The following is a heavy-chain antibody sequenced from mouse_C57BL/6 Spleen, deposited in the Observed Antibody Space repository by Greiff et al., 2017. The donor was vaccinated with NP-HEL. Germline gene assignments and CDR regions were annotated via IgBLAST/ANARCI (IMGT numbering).Heavy chain of an antibody. CDR3: ARFDGYYVNWYFDV. CDR2: IHPNSGST. J-gene: IGHJ1*03. CDR1: GYTFTSYW. Sequence: QVQLQQPGAELVKPGASVKLSCKASGYTFTSYWMHWVKQRPGQGLEWIGMIHPNSGSTNYNEKFKSKATLTVDKSSSTAYMQLSSLTSDDSAVYYCARFDGYYVNWYFDVWGTGTTVTVSS. D-gene: IGHD2-3*01. V-gene: IGHV1-64*01.